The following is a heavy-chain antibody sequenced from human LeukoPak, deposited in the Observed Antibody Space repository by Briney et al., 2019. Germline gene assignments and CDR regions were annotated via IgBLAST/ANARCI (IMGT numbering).Heavy chain of an antibody. D-gene: IGHD3-9*01. V-gene: IGHV1-46*01. CDR3: ARDYSGEWEQLTGWWFDP. J-gene: IGHJ5*02. Sequence: ASVKVSCKASGYTFGTHWMRWVRQAPGQGLEWMGIINPSGDVRSYAQKFKGRVTVTRDMSTRTVYMELSDLRPEDTAVYYCARDYSGEWEQLTGWWFDPWGQGTLVIVSS. CDR2: INPSGDVR. CDR1: GYTFGTHW.